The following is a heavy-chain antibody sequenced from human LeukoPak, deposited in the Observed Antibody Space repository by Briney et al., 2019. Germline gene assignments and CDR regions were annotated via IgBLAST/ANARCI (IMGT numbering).Heavy chain of an antibody. J-gene: IGHJ5*02. CDR3: AVPRQPGWFAP. CDR2: IYSGGST. V-gene: IGHV3-66*01. D-gene: IGHD1-14*01. CDR1: GFTFSSYA. Sequence: GGSLRLSCAASGFTFSSYAMSWVRQAPGKGLEWVSVIYSGGSTYYADSVKGRFTISRDNSKNTLYLQMNSLRAEDTAVYYCAVPRQPGWFAPWGQGTLVTVSS.